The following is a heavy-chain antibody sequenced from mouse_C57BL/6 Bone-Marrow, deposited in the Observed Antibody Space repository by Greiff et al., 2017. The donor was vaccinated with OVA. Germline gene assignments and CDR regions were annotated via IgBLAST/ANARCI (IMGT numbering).Heavy chain of an antibody. CDR1: GFTFSSYA. CDR2: ISSGGDYI. CDR3: TREDYGSSYWYFDV. V-gene: IGHV5-9-1*02. J-gene: IGHJ1*03. Sequence: EVKLMESGEGLVKPGGSLKLSCAASGFTFSSYAMSWVRQTPEKRLEWVAYISSGGDYIYYADTVKGRFTISRDNARNTLYLQMSSLKSEDTAMYDCTREDYGSSYWYFDVWGTGTTVTVSS. D-gene: IGHD1-1*01.